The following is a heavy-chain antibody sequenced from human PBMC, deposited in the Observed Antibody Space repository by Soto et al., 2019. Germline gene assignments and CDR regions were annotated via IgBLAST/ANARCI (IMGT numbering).Heavy chain of an antibody. CDR2: IYYTGST. CDR1: GGSISTGGYY. CDR3: TRDCTNGVCFD. Sequence: SETLSLTCTVSGGSISTGGYYWTWIRQYPERGLEWIGYIYYTGSTYYNPSLKSRVTITIDTSKNQLSLKLSSVTAADTAVYYCTRDCTNGVCFDWGQGALVTVSS. V-gene: IGHV4-31*03. D-gene: IGHD2-8*01. J-gene: IGHJ4*02.